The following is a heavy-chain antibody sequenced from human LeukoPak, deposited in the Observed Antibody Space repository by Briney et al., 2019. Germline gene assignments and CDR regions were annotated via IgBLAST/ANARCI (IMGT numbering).Heavy chain of an antibody. J-gene: IGHJ6*03. Sequence: PSETLSLTCTVSGGSISSYYWSWIRQPAGKGLEWIGRIYTSGSTNYNPSLKSRVTMSVDTSKNQFSLKLSSVTAADTAVYYCARDSGGAAAGNYYYYMDVWGKGTTVTISS. D-gene: IGHD6-13*01. CDR2: IYTSGST. CDR1: GGSISSYY. V-gene: IGHV4-4*07. CDR3: ARDSGGAAAGNYYYYMDV.